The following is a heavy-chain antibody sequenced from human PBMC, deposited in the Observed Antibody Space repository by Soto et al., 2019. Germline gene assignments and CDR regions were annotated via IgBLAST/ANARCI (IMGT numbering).Heavy chain of an antibody. Sequence: SQTLSLTCAISGDSVSSNSAAWNWIRQSPSRGLEWLGRTYYRSKWYNDYAVSVKSRITINPDTSKKQFSLQLNSVTPGDTAVYYCARVSSGIVVVPAALFESGYYYYMDVWGKGTTVTVSS. D-gene: IGHD2-2*01. V-gene: IGHV6-1*01. CDR3: ARVSSGIVVVPAALFESGYYYYMDV. CDR2: TYYRSKWYN. J-gene: IGHJ6*03. CDR1: GDSVSSNSAA.